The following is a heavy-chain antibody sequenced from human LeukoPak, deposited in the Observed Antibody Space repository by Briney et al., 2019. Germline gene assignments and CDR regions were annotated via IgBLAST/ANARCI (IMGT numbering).Heavy chain of an antibody. V-gene: IGHV4-59*01. CDR3: ARAVTGRDRLAYFYYLDV. Sequence: SETLSLTCAVSGGSINTNYWNWIRQSPGKGLEWFGDISNIGSTHYNPSLKSRVTISRDTSKNQFSLTLRFVTAADTAVYYCARAVTGRDRLAYFYYLDVWGKGTRVAVSS. D-gene: IGHD6-19*01. CDR1: GGSINTNY. J-gene: IGHJ6*03. CDR2: ISNIGST.